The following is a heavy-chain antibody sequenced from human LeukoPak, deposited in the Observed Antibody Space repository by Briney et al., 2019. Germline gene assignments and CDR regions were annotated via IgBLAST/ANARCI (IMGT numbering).Heavy chain of an antibody. J-gene: IGHJ4*02. D-gene: IGHD6-13*01. CDR3: AKDQGSHYFDY. CDR1: GFTFSSYA. CDR2: ISYDGSNK. V-gene: IGHV3-30*04. Sequence: GGSLGLSCAASGFTFSSYAMHWVRQAPGKGLEWVAVISYDGSNKYYADSVKGRFTISRDNSKNTLYLQMNSLRAEDTAVYYCAKDQGSHYFDYWGQGTLVTVSS.